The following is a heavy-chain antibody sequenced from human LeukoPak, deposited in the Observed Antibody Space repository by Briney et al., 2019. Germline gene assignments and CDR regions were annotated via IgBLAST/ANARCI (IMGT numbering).Heavy chain of an antibody. CDR3: SRDHRGSGSNYYYYYMDV. Sequence: GGSLRLSCAASGFTFSSYWMHWVRQAPGKGLGWVSRINSDGSSTSYADSVKGRFTISTDNAKNTLYLQMNRLRAEDTPVYYCSRDHRGSGSNYYYYYMDVWGKGTTVTISS. CDR1: GFTFSSYW. CDR2: INSDGSST. J-gene: IGHJ6*03. V-gene: IGHV3-74*01. D-gene: IGHD3-10*01.